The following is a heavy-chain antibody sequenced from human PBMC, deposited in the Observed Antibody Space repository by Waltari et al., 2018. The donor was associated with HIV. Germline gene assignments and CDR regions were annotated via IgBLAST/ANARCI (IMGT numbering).Heavy chain of an antibody. V-gene: IGHV3-15*01. Sequence: EVHLVESGGGLVKPGGYLRVSCTVSGFTFIKAWMSWVRQAPGKGLEWLGRIKSKNDGGTIDYAAPVKDRFTILRDDSNHTLYLEMSSLKIEDTGIYYCVTDAVAVPLDTAYWGQGTLVTVSS. CDR3: VTDAVAVPLDTAY. CDR1: GFTFIKAW. J-gene: IGHJ4*02. CDR2: IKSKNDGGTI. D-gene: IGHD2-21*01.